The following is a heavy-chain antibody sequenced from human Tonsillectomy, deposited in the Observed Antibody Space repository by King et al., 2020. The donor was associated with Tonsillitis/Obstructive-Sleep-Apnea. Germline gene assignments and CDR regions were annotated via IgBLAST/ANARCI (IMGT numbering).Heavy chain of an antibody. J-gene: IGHJ6*03. CDR2: ISYDGSNK. V-gene: IGHV3-30*01. CDR3: ARDDNSSPPYYYYYMDV. CDR1: RFTFSSYA. Sequence: VQLVESGGGVVQPGRSLRLSCAASRFTFSSYAMHWVRQAPGKGLEWVAVISYDGSNKYYADSVKGRFTISRDNSKNTLYLQMNSLRAEDTAVYYCARDDNSSPPYYYYYMDVWGKGTTVTVSS. D-gene: IGHD6-6*01.